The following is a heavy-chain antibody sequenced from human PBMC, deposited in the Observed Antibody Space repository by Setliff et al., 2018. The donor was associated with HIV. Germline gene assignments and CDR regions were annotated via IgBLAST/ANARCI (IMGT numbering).Heavy chain of an antibody. CDR1: AYTFTDYY. Sequence: ASVKVSCKASAYTFTDYYIHWVQQAPGKGLEWMGRVDPEDGETIYAEKFQGRVTITADTSTDTAYMELNSLRSEDTAVYYCAAHYDILTGYRRPLDYWGQGTLVTVSS. J-gene: IGHJ4*02. CDR2: VDPEDGET. CDR3: AAHYDILTGYRRPLDY. V-gene: IGHV1-69-2*01. D-gene: IGHD3-9*01.